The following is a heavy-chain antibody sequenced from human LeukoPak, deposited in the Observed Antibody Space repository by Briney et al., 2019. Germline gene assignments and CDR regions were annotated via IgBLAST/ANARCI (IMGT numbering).Heavy chain of an antibody. J-gene: IGHJ6*02. CDR3: ARGYYDSSPTSYYGMDV. CDR2: ISYDGSNK. V-gene: IGHV3-30-3*01. CDR1: GFTFSSYA. Sequence: GGSLRLSCAASGFTFSSYAMHWVRQAPGKGLEWVAVISYDGSNKYYADSVKGRFTISRDNSKNTLYLQMNSLRAEDTAVYYCARGYYDSSPTSYYGMDVWGQGTTVTVSS. D-gene: IGHD3-22*01.